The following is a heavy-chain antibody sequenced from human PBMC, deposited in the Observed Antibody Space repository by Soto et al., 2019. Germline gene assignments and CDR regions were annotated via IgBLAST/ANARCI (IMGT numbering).Heavy chain of an antibody. V-gene: IGHV3-30-3*01. CDR3: ARDGERLLHYYYYRMDV. J-gene: IGHJ6*02. Sequence: GGSLRLSCAASGFAFSSYAMHWVRQAPGKGLEWVAVISYDGSNKYYADSVKGRFTISRDNSKNTLYLQMNSLGAEDTAVYYCARDGERLLHYYYYRMDVWGQGTTVTVSS. D-gene: IGHD2-15*01. CDR1: GFAFSSYA. CDR2: ISYDGSNK.